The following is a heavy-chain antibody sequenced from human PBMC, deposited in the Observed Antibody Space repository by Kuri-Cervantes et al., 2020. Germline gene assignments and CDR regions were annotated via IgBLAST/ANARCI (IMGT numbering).Heavy chain of an antibody. Sequence: GESLKISCAASGFTFSSYAMSWVRQAPGKGLEWVSAISGSGGSTYYADSVKGRFTISRDNSKNTLYLQMNSLRSEDTAVYYCAKSSMITFGGVIAPDYFDYWGQGTLVTVSS. J-gene: IGHJ4*02. CDR2: ISGSGGST. V-gene: IGHV3-23*01. CDR3: AKSSMITFGGVIAPDYFDY. D-gene: IGHD3-16*02. CDR1: GFTFSSYA.